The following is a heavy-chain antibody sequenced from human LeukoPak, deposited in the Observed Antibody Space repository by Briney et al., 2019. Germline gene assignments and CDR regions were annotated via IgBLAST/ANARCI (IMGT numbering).Heavy chain of an antibody. CDR2: IYGGGNT. CDR1: GITFSSYE. D-gene: IGHD3-10*01. CDR3: ARSLITMVRGVIGGDYFDY. J-gene: IGHJ4*02. V-gene: IGHV3-66*01. Sequence: GGSLRLSCAASGITFSSYEMNWVRQAPGKGLEWVSIIYGGGNTYYADSVKGRFTISRDNSKNTLYLQMNSLRAEDTAVYYCARSLITMVRGVIGGDYFDYWGQGTLVTVSS.